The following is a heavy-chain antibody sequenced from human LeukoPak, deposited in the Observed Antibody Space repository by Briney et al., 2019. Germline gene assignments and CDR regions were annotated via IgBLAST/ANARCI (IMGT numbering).Heavy chain of an antibody. J-gene: IGHJ6*02. CDR3: AKAGMGATLYYGMDV. Sequence: PGGSLRLSCAASGFTFDDYAMHWVRQAPGKGLEWVSLISGDGGSTYYADSVKGRFTISRDNGKNSLYLQMNSLRTEDTALYYCAKAGMGATLYYGMDVWGQGTTVTVSS. CDR1: GFTFDDYA. D-gene: IGHD1-26*01. CDR2: ISGDGGST. V-gene: IGHV3-43*02.